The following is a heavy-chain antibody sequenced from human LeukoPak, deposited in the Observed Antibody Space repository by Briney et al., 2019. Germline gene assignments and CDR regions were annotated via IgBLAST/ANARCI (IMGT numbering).Heavy chain of an antibody. CDR3: ARGRYYYDSSGYYYAYYFDY. CDR1: GFTFSTYT. CDR2: ISGNGGNT. V-gene: IGHV3-64*01. J-gene: IGHJ4*02. D-gene: IGHD3-22*01. Sequence: GGSLRLSCAASGFTFSTYTMHWVRQAPGKGLEYVSAISGNGGNTYYANSVKGRFTISRDNSKNTLYLQMGSLRAEDTAVYYCARGRYYYDSSGYYYAYYFDYWGQGTLVTDSS.